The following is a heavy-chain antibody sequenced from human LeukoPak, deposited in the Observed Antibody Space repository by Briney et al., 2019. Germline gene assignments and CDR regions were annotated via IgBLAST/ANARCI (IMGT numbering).Heavy chain of an antibody. CDR2: INPSGST. CDR3: ASRKTSSSSFRKPIDY. D-gene: IGHD6-6*01. Sequence: PSETLSLTCTVYGGSFSNYYWSWIRQPPGKGLEWIGEINPSGSTSYNPSLKSRVTISVDMSMNTFSLKVSYVTAAETDVYYCASRKTSSSSFRKPIDYWGQGTLVTVSS. CDR1: GGSFSNYY. V-gene: IGHV4-34*01. J-gene: IGHJ4*02.